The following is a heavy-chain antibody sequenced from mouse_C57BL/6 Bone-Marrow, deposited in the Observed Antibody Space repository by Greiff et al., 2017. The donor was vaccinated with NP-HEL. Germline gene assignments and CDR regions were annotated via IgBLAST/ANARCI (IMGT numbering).Heavy chain of an antibody. V-gene: IGHV1-54*01. CDR3: ARWDGSSPDY. CDR2: INPGCGGT. J-gene: IGHJ2*01. D-gene: IGHD1-1*01. Sequence: VQLQQSGAELVRPGTSVKVSCKASGYAFTNYLIEWVKQRPGQGLEWIGVINPGCGGTNYNEKFKGKATLTADKSSSTAYMQLSSLTSEDSAVYFCARWDGSSPDYWGKGTTLTVSS. CDR1: GYAFTNYL.